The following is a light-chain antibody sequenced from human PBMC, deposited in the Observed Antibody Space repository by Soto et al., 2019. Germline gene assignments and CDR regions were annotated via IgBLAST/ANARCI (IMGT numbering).Light chain of an antibody. CDR1: SSDVGGYIY. Sequence: QSVLTQPASVSGSPGQSITISCTGTSSDVGGYIYVSWYQQYPGKAPKLMIYEVNNRPSGVSNRFSGSKSGNTASLTISGLQAEDEADYYCSSYTSSSTVVFGGGTKLTVL. CDR3: SSYTSSSTVV. V-gene: IGLV2-14*01. CDR2: EVN. J-gene: IGLJ2*01.